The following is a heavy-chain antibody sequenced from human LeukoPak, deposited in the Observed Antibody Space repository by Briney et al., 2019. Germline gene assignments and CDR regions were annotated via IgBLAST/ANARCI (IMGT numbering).Heavy chain of an antibody. V-gene: IGHV3-53*01. Sequence: GGSLRLSCAASGFTVSSNYMSWVRQAPGKGLEWVSVIYSGGSTYYADSVKGRCTISRDNSKNTLYLQMNSLRAEDTAVYYCAREGYCSSTSCYTLGDAFDIWGQGTMVTVSS. J-gene: IGHJ3*02. CDR1: GFTVSSNY. D-gene: IGHD2-2*02. CDR3: AREGYCSSTSCYTLGDAFDI. CDR2: IYSGGST.